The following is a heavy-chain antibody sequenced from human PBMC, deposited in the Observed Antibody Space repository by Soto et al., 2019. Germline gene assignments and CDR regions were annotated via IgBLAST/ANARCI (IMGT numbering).Heavy chain of an antibody. CDR2: IWNDGSNK. V-gene: IGHV3-33*01. CDR1: GFIFSSHG. J-gene: IGHJ4*02. D-gene: IGHD1-26*01. Sequence: QVELVESGGGVVQPGRSLRLSCAVSGFIFSSHGMHWVRQAPGKGLEWVAVIWNDGSNKYYADSVKGRFTISRDNSKNTLYMQKNSLRVEDTAVYYCVRDPNSGSYHDFWGQGTLVTVSS. CDR3: VRDPNSGSYHDF.